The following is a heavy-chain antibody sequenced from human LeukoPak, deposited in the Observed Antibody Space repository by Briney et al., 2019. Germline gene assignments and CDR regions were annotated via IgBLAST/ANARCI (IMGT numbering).Heavy chain of an antibody. D-gene: IGHD2-2*01. Sequence: ASVKVSCKASGYTFTSYGISWVRQAPGQGLEWMGWISAYNGNTNYAQKLQGRVTMTTDTSTSTAYMELRSLRSDDTAVYYCARGPLFVVVPAATGYWGQGTLVTVSS. J-gene: IGHJ4*02. CDR2: ISAYNGNT. CDR3: ARGPLFVVVPAATGY. CDR1: GYTFTSYG. V-gene: IGHV1-18*04.